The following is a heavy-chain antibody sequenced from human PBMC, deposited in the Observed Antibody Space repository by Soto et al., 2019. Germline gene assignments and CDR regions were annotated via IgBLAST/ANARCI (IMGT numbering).Heavy chain of an antibody. CDR1: GGSFSNYI. CDR3: ARGLFGQQWLVGFDT. Sequence: LVQSGAEVKKPGSSVKVSCKASGGSFSNYIFAWVRQAXGQGLEWMGGTIPMFATAQYAQKLQGRVTITADESTSTVYMDLTSLTSDDTAVYYCARGLFGQQWLVGFDTWGQGTLVTVSS. CDR2: TIPMFATA. D-gene: IGHD6-19*01. J-gene: IGHJ4*02. V-gene: IGHV1-69*01.